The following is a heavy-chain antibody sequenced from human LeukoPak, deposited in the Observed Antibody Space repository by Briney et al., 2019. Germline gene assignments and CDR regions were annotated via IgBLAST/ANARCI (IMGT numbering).Heavy chain of an antibody. CDR1: GYTFTGYA. Sequence: ASVKVSCKASGYTFTGYAMHWVRQAPGQRLEWMGWINAGNGNTKYSQKFQGRVTITRDTSASTAYMELSSLRSEDTAVYYCARRKIAVAVLDYWGQGTLVTVSS. D-gene: IGHD6-19*01. J-gene: IGHJ4*02. V-gene: IGHV1-3*01. CDR2: INAGNGNT. CDR3: ARRKIAVAVLDY.